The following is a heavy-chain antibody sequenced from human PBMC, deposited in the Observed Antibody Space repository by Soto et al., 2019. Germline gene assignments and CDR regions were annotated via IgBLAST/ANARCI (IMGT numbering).Heavy chain of an antibody. CDR2: IWYDGSNK. CDR3: ARDLGIAARPPSDY. V-gene: IGHV3-33*01. D-gene: IGHD6-6*01. J-gene: IGHJ4*02. CDR1: GFTFSSYG. Sequence: GGSLRLSCAASGFTFSSYGMHWVRQAPGKGLEWVAVIWYDGSNKYYADSVKGRFTISRDNSKNTLYLQMNSLRAEDTAVYYCARDLGIAARPPSDYWGQGTLVTVS.